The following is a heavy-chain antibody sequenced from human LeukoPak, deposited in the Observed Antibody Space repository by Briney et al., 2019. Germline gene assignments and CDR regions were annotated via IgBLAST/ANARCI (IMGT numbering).Heavy chain of an antibody. D-gene: IGHD2-2*02. Sequence: SETLSLTCAVYGGSFSGYYWSWIRQPPGKGLEWIGRIYTSGSTNYNPSLKSRVTMSVDTSKNQFSLKLSSVTAADTAVYYCARDPARYCSSTSCYRDDAFDIWGQGTMVTVSS. V-gene: IGHV4-59*10. J-gene: IGHJ3*02. CDR2: IYTSGST. CDR3: ARDPARYCSSTSCYRDDAFDI. CDR1: GGSFSGYY.